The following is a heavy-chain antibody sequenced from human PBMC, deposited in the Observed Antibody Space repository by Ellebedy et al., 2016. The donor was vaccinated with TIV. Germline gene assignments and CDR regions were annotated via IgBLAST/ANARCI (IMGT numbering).Heavy chain of an antibody. CDR1: GYSFTSYW. V-gene: IGHV5-51*01. Sequence: GGSLRLXXKGSGYSFTSYWIGWVRQMPGKGLEWMGIIYPGDSDTRYSPSFQGQVTMSADKSISTAYLQWSSLKASDTAMYYCASRSGYWGQGTLVTVSS. J-gene: IGHJ4*02. D-gene: IGHD6-25*01. CDR3: ASRSGY. CDR2: IYPGDSDT.